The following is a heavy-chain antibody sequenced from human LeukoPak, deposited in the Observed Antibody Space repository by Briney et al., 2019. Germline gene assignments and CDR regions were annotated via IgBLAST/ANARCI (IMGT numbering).Heavy chain of an antibody. CDR2: IYYSGST. D-gene: IGHD3-3*01. V-gene: IGHV4-39*01. CDR1: GFTFSSYA. J-gene: IGHJ4*02. Sequence: GSLRLSCAASGFTFSSYAMSWVRQPPGKGLEWIGSIYYSGSTYYNPSLKSRVTISVDTSKNQFTLKLSSVTAADTAVYYCARGDFWSGYYDYWGQGTLVTVSS. CDR3: ARGDFWSGYYDY.